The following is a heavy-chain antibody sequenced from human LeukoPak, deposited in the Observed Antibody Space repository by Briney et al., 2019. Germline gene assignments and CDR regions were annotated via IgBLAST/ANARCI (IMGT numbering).Heavy chain of an antibody. Sequence: ASVKVSCKASGYTFTSYAMHWVRQAPGQRLEWMGWINAGNGNTKYSQKFQGRVTITADESTSTAYMELSSLRSEDTAVYYCARESVAVDIVVVVAAYGMDVWGKGTTVTVSS. CDR1: GYTFTSYA. CDR2: INAGNGNT. CDR3: ARESVAVDIVVVVAAYGMDV. V-gene: IGHV1-3*01. J-gene: IGHJ6*04. D-gene: IGHD2-15*01.